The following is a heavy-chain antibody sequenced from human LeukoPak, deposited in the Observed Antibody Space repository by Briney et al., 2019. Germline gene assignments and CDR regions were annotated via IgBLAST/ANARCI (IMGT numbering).Heavy chain of an antibody. CDR3: AKGLLYCSSTSCFHYYYYYGMDV. CDR2: ISDDGSNK. CDR1: GFTFSDYA. Sequence: GRSLRLSCAATGFTFSDYAMHWVRQAPDKGLEWVAIISDDGSNKYFADSVKGRFSISRDNSKNTLYLQMNSLRAEDTAVYYCAKGLLYCSSTSCFHYYYYYGMDVWGQGTTVTVSS. D-gene: IGHD2-2*01. J-gene: IGHJ6*02. V-gene: IGHV3-30*04.